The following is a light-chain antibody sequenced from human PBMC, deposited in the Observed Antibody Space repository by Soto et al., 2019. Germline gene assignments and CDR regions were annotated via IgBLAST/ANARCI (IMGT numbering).Light chain of an antibody. CDR2: GNS. J-gene: IGLJ2*01. V-gene: IGLV1-40*01. CDR1: SSKIGAGYD. Sequence: SVLTQPPSVSGAPGQRVTISCTGSSSKIGAGYDVHWYQQLPGTAPNLLIYGNSNRPSGVPDRFSGSNSGTSASLAITGLQAEDEADYYCQSYYSSLSGSVFGGGTQLTVL. CDR3: QSYYSSLSGSV.